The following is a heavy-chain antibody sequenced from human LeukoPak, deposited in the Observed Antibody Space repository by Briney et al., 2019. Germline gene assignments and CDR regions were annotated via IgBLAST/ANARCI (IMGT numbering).Heavy chain of an antibody. CDR3: ARRVGDLLLWD. V-gene: IGHV3-30*02. J-gene: IGHJ4*02. Sequence: GGSLRLSCGASGFTFSSYGMHWVRQAPGKGLEWVAFIRSDGSTKSYADSVKGRFAISRDNSKNTPYLQMNSLRAEDTAVYYCARRVGDLLLWDWGQGTLVTVSS. CDR2: IRSDGSTK. CDR1: GFTFSSYG. D-gene: IGHD3-16*02.